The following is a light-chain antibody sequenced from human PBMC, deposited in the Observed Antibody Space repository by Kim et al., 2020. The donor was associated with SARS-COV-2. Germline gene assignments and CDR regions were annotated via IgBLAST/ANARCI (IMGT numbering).Light chain of an antibody. CDR1: SGSIASNY. Sequence: KTVTTSCTRSSGSIASNYVQCYPQRPGSAPTTVIYEDNQRPSGVPDRFSGSIDSSSNSASLTLSGLKTEDEADYYCQSYDSSNQVFGGGTQLTVL. J-gene: IGLJ2*01. CDR3: QSYDSSNQV. CDR2: EDN. V-gene: IGLV6-57*03.